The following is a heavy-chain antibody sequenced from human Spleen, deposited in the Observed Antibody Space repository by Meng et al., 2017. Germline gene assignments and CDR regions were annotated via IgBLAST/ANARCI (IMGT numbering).Heavy chain of an antibody. Sequence: GESLKISCAASGFTFSSYAMHWVRQAPGKGLEYVSAISSNGGSTYYANSVKSRFTISRDNSKNTLYLQMGSLRAEDMAVYYCARDQYDSSGYYATNDAFDIWGQGTMVTVSS. CDR2: ISSNGGST. CDR1: GFTFSSYA. J-gene: IGHJ3*02. V-gene: IGHV3-64*01. CDR3: ARDQYDSSGYYATNDAFDI. D-gene: IGHD3-22*01.